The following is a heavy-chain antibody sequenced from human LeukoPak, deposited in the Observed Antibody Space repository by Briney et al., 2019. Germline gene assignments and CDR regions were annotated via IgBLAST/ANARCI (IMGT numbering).Heavy chain of an antibody. CDR1: GFSFSSYW. D-gene: IGHD3-10*01. J-gene: IGHJ4*02. V-gene: IGHV3-7*01. CDR2: IKQDGSEK. CDR3: TRNHYYASETSETSYNPFDY. Sequence: GGSLRLSCAASGFSFSSYWVSWVRQAPGKGLEWVANIKQDGSEKYYADTVQGRFTISRDNAKNSLYLQMNSLRAEDTAMYYCTRNHYYASETSETSYNPFDYWGQGTLVTVSS.